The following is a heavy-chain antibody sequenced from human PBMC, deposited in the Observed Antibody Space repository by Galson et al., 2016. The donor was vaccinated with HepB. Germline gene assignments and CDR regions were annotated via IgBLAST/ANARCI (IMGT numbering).Heavy chain of an antibody. V-gene: IGHV1-46*01. J-gene: IGHJ6*02. Sequence: SVKVSCKASGYRFIGYYMHWVRQAPGQGLEWMGVIYPSGGVTSYAQKFQGRVTMTSDTSTSTVYMDLSSLRHEDTAVYYCARTTLAVAAYYYYYGMDVWGQGTTVTVS. CDR3: ARTTLAVAAYYYYYGMDV. CDR2: IYPSGGVT. CDR1: GYRFIGYY. D-gene: IGHD6-19*01.